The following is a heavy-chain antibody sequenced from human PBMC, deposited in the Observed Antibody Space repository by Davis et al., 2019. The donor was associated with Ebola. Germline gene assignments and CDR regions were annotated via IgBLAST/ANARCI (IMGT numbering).Heavy chain of an antibody. CDR1: GYTFTSYG. CDR2: ISAYNGNT. V-gene: IGHV1-18*01. Sequence: ASVKVSCKASGYTFTSYGISWVRQAPGQGLEWMGWISAYNGNTNYAQKLQGRVTMTTDTSTSTAYMELRSLRSDDTAVYYCARDQLGEQLDYYYYYGMDVWGQGTTVTVSS. J-gene: IGHJ6*02. CDR3: ARDQLGEQLDYYYYYGMDV. D-gene: IGHD6-13*01.